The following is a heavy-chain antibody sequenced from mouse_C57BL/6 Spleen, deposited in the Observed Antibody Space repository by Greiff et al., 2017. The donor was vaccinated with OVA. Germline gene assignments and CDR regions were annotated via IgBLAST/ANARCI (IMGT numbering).Heavy chain of an antibody. Sequence: VQLQQSGPELVKPGDSVKISCKASGYAFSSSWMNWVKQRPGKGLEWIGRIYPGDGDTNYNGKFKGKATLTADKSSSTAYMQLSSLTSEDCAVYFYARGEGENYWGQGTTLTVSS. CDR1: GYAFSSSW. CDR2: IYPGDGDT. CDR3: ARGEGENY. V-gene: IGHV1-82*01. J-gene: IGHJ2*01.